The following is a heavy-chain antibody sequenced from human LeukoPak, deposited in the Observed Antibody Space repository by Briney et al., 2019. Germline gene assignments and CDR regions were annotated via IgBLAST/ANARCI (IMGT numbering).Heavy chain of an antibody. CDR3: ARDPPPIWPTVTYYFDY. CDR2: INPNSGGT. J-gene: IGHJ4*02. Sequence: ASVKVSCKASGYTFTGYYMHWVRQAPGQGLEWMGWINPNSGGTNYAQKFQGRVTMTRDTSISTAYMELSRLRSDDTAVYYCARDPPPIWPTVTYYFDYWGQGTLVAVSS. D-gene: IGHD4-17*01. CDR1: GYTFTGYY. V-gene: IGHV1-2*02.